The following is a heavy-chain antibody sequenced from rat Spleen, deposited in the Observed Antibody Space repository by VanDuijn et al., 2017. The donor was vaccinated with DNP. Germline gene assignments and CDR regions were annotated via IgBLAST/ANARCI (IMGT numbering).Heavy chain of an antibody. V-gene: IGHV3-1*01. CDR1: GYSITSNY. D-gene: IGHD1-8*01. CDR3: ARSPVTSVAPFDY. CDR2: ISYSGST. J-gene: IGHJ2*01. Sequence: VQLQESGPGLVRPSQSLSLTCSVTGYSITSNYWGWIRKFPGNKMEYIGHISYSGSTNYNPSLKSRFSITRDTSKNQFFLQLNYVTTEDTATYYCARSPVTSVAPFDYWGQGVMVTVSS.